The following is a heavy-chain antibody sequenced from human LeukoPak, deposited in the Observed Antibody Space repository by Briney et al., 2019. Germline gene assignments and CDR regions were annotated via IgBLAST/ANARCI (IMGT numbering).Heavy chain of an antibody. D-gene: IGHD2-2*01. CDR3: ARDLKELGYCSSTSCLSNWFDP. V-gene: IGHV4-4*07. CDR1: GGSISSYY. CDR2: IYTSGST. Sequence: SETLSLTCTVSGGSISSYYWSWIRQPAGKGLEWIGRIYTSGSTNYNPSLKSRVTMSVDTSKNQFSLKLSSVTAADTAVYYCARDLKELGYCSSTSCLSNWFDPWGQGTLVTASS. J-gene: IGHJ5*02.